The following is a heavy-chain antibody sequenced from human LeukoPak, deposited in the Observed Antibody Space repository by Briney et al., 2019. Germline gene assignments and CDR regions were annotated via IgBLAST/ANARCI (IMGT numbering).Heavy chain of an antibody. V-gene: IGHV1-46*01. J-gene: IGHJ4*02. CDR2: INPSGGST. Sequence: ASVKVSRKAFGYTFTRYYMHWVRQAPGQGLEWMGIINPSGGSTSYAQKFQGRVTMTRDTSTSTVYMELSSLRSEDTAVYYCARDWDIIAAAMGDLDYWGQGTLVTVSS. CDR3: ARDWDIIAAAMGDLDY. CDR1: GYTFTRYY. D-gene: IGHD6-13*01.